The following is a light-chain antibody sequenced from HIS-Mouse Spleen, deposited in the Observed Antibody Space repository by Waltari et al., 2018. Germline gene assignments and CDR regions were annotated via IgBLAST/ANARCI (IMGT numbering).Light chain of an antibody. CDR3: CSYAGSSTWV. V-gene: IGLV2-23*01. CDR1: SRYVGSHNP. CDR2: EGS. Sequence: QSALTQPASVSASPGKSITISCTGTSRYVGSHNPVSWYQQHPGKAPKLMIYEGSKRPSGVSNRFSGSKSGNTASLTISGLQAEDEADYYCCSYAGSSTWVFGGGTKLTVL. J-gene: IGLJ3*02.